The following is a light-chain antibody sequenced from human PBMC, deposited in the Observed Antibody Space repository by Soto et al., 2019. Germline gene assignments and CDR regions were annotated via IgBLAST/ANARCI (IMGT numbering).Light chain of an antibody. V-gene: IGLV2-11*01. CDR2: IGD. CDR1: SSDVGGYNY. J-gene: IGLJ1*01. CDR3: AAWDDNLNAYV. Sequence: QSALTQPRSVSGSPGQSVTISCTGTSSDVGGYNYVSWYQQHPGKAPKLLIYIGDQRASGVSDRFSASKSGTSASLAISGLRSDDEADYYCAAWDDNLNAYVFGSGTKLTVL.